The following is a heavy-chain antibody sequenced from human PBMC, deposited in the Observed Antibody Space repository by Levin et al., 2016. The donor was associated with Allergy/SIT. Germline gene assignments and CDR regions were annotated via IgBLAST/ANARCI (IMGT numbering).Heavy chain of an antibody. CDR3: TTDRELYGMDV. Sequence: WIRQPPGKGLEWVGRIKSKTDGGTTDYAAPVKGRFTISRDDSKNTLYLQMNSLKTEDTAVYYCTTDRELYGMDVWGQGTTVTVSS. J-gene: IGHJ6*02. D-gene: IGHD1-26*01. V-gene: IGHV3-15*01. CDR2: IKSKTDGGTT.